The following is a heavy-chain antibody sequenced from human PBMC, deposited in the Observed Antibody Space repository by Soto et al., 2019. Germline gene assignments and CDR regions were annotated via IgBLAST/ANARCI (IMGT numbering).Heavy chain of an antibody. D-gene: IGHD3-10*01. CDR3: ARGVTMVRGPTRYYYYGMDV. CDR1: GYTFTSYD. CDR2: MNPNSGNT. J-gene: IGHJ6*02. V-gene: IGHV1-8*01. Sequence: GASVKVSCKASGYTFTSYDINWVRQATGQGLEWMGWMNPNSGNTGYAQKFQGRVTMTRNTSISTAYMELSSLRSEDTAVYYCARGVTMVRGPTRYYYYGMDVWGQGTTVTVSS.